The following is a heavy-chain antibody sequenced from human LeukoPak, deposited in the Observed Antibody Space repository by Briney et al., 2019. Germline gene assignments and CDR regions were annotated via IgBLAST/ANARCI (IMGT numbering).Heavy chain of an antibody. J-gene: IGHJ3*02. V-gene: IGHV5-51*01. CDR1: GSEFTTHW. Sequence: KSLPISCQCSGSEFTTHWTGWARQLPAKGLEWMGIIYADDTDTRYSPSFQDKVATSADNSITTAYLQWSSLKASDTAMYYCARLKADTAMGIDAFEIWGQGTKVTVSS. D-gene: IGHD5-18*01. CDR2: IYADDTDT. CDR3: ARLKADTAMGIDAFEI.